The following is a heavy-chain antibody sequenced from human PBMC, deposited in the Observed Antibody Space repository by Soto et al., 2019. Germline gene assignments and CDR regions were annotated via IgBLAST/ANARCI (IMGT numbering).Heavy chain of an antibody. V-gene: IGHV1-2*02. Sequence: QVQLVQSGAEVKKPGASVKVSCKTSGYTFAAFFIHWIRQAPGQGLEWMGWINPTSGATVSAQKFQDRVTMTRDTSISTAYMELRGLKSGDTAVYYCTRDPDYGDYWGYFFDYWGQGTPVSVSS. D-gene: IGHD4-17*01. J-gene: IGHJ4*02. CDR3: TRDPDYGDYWGYFFDY. CDR1: GYTFAAFF. CDR2: INPTSGAT.